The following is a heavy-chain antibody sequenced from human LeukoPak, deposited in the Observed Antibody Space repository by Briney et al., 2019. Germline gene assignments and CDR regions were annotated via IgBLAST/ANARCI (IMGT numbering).Heavy chain of an antibody. CDR1: GGSFSGYY. Sequence: SETLSLTRAVYGGSFSGYYWSWIRQPPGKGLEWIGEINHSGSTNYNPSLKSRVTISVDTSKNQFSLKLSSVTAADTAVYYCARPSDDYYDSSGYPYWGQGTLVTVSS. CDR2: INHSGST. V-gene: IGHV4-34*01. D-gene: IGHD3-22*01. J-gene: IGHJ4*02. CDR3: ARPSDDYYDSSGYPY.